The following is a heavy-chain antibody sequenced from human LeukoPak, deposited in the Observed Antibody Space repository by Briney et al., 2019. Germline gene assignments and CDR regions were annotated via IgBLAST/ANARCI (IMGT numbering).Heavy chain of an antibody. Sequence: GGSLRLSCAASGFTFSSSDMHWVRQAPGKGLDYVSAISSNGGSTYYADSVKGRFTISRDNSKNTLYLLMSSPRAEDTAVYYCVKKLGYCSGGTCYYDSWGQGTLVTVSS. J-gene: IGHJ4*02. V-gene: IGHV3-64D*09. D-gene: IGHD2-15*01. CDR1: GFTFSSSD. CDR2: ISSNGGST. CDR3: VKKLGYCSGGTCYYDS.